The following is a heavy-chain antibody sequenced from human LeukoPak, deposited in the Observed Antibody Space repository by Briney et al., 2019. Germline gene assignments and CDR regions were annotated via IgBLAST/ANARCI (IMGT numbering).Heavy chain of an antibody. CDR3: ARSKLQLGLDAFDI. Sequence: GGSLRLSCAASGFTFSGYAMHWVRQAPGKGLEWVAVISYDGSNKYYADSVKGRFTISRDNSKNTLYLQMNSLRAEDTAVYYCARSKLQLGLDAFDIWGQGTMVTVSS. V-gene: IGHV3-30-3*01. J-gene: IGHJ3*02. D-gene: IGHD1-1*01. CDR2: ISYDGSNK. CDR1: GFTFSGYA.